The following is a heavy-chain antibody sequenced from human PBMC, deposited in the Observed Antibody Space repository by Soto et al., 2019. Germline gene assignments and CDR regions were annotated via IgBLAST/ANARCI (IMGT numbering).Heavy chain of an antibody. CDR2: IYNSGNT. J-gene: IGHJ4*02. CDR3: ARLVYDSSGYRPG. Sequence: SETLSLTCTISGGSLSVYYWSWIRQPPGKGLEWLAYIYNSGNTYYNPSLNSRGTISIDSSKNHFSLNLSSVTAADTAVYYCARLVYDSSGYRPGWGQGTLVTVSS. CDR1: GGSLSVYY. D-gene: IGHD3-22*01. V-gene: IGHV4-4*09.